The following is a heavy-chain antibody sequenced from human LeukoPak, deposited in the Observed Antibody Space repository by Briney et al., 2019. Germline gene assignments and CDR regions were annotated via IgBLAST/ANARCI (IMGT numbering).Heavy chain of an antibody. J-gene: IGHJ4*02. CDR3: ARHLRDTSTCFDY. D-gene: IGHD3-3*02. CDR1: GFTFSNYA. Sequence: PGGSLRLSCAASGFTFSNYAMNWVRQPPGKGLEWIGEISPSGTTIYNPSLKSRVTISVDTSNNQFYLKLNSVIAADTAVYYCARHLRDTSTCFDYWGQGTLVTVSS. V-gene: IGHV4-34*01. CDR2: ISPSGTT.